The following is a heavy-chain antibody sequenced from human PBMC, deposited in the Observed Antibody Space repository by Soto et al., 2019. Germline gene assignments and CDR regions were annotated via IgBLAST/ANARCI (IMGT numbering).Heavy chain of an antibody. V-gene: IGHV3-30*18. CDR2: LSYDGNFA. Sequence: QMQLVESGGAVVQPGMSLRVSCAASGSSFISSGMHWVRQARDKGLEWVASLSYDGNFAHYADSVKGRFTIYRDNSRKTLYLDMKSLRPDDSAVYYCAKGWFRSSDYWGQGTLVTVSS. CDR1: GSSFISSG. J-gene: IGHJ4*02. CDR3: AKGWFRSSDY. D-gene: IGHD1-26*01.